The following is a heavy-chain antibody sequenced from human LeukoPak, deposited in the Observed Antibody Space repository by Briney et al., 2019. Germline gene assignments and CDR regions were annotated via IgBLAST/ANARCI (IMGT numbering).Heavy chain of an antibody. J-gene: IGHJ5*02. D-gene: IGHD2-15*01. V-gene: IGHV3-30-3*01. CDR1: GFTFSSYA. Sequence: GGSLRLSCAASGFTFSSYAMHWVRQAPGKGLEWVAVISYGGSNKYYADSVKGRFTISRDTSKNTLYLQMNSLRAEDTAVYYCARDYCSGGSCYSAWFDPWGQGTLVTVSS. CDR3: ARDYCSGGSCYSAWFDP. CDR2: ISYGGSNK.